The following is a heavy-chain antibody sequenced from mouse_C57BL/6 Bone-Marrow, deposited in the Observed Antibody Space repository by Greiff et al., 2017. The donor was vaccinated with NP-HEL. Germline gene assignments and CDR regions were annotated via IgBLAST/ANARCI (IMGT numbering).Heavy chain of an antibody. CDR1: GYTFTSYW. V-gene: IGHV1-50*01. CDR3: ARETVSSSDAMDY. CDR2: IDPSDSYT. J-gene: IGHJ4*01. D-gene: IGHD1-1*01. Sequence: VKLQQPGAELVKPGASVKLSCKASGYTFTSYWMQWVKQRPGQGLEWIGEIDPSDSYTNYNQKFKGKATLTVDTSSSTAYMQLSSLTSEDSAVYYCARETVSSSDAMDYWGQGTSVTVSS.